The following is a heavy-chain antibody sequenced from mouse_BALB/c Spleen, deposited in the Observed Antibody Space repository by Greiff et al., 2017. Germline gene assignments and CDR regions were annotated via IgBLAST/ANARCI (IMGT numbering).Heavy chain of an antibody. V-gene: IGHV5-17*02. Sequence: EVKVVESGGGLVQPGGSRKLSCAASGFTFSSFGMHWVRQAPEKGLEWVAYISSGSSTIYYADTVKGRFTISRDNPKNTLFLQMTSLRSEDTAMYYCARRGGNYEAMDYWGQGTSVTVSS. D-gene: IGHD2-1*01. CDR3: ARRGGNYEAMDY. CDR1: GFTFSSFG. CDR2: ISSGSSTI. J-gene: IGHJ4*01.